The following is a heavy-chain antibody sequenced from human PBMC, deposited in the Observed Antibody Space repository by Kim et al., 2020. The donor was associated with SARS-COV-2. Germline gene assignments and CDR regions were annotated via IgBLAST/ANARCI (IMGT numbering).Heavy chain of an antibody. D-gene: IGHD2-2*01. CDR1: GYTFTSYA. V-gene: IGHV1-3*01. CDR2: INAGNGNT. J-gene: IGHJ6*02. CDR3: ARDIRYCSSTSCYWGLTPYGMDV. Sequence: ASVKVSCKASGYTFTSYAMHWVRQAPGQRLEWMGWINAGNGNTKYSQKFQGRVTITRDTSASTAYMELSSLRSEDTAVYYCARDIRYCSSTSCYWGLTPYGMDVWGQGTTVTVSS.